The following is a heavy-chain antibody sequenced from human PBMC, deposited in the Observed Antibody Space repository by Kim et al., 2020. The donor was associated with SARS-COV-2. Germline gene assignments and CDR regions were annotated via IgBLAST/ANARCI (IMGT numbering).Heavy chain of an antibody. V-gene: IGHV6-1*01. Sequence: GAVKRRITINPDTSKNQFSLQLNSVTPEDTAVYYCATDNLLSSGWYYFDYWGQGTLVTVSS. J-gene: IGHJ4*02. D-gene: IGHD6-19*01. CDR3: ATDNLLSSGWYYFDY.